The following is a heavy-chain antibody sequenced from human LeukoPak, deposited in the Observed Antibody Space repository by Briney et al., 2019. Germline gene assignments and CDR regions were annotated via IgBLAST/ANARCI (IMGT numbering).Heavy chain of an antibody. CDR3: AKSFLGFCSGGSCYGWDY. J-gene: IGHJ4*02. Sequence: GGSLRLSCAASGFTFSNYAMSWVRQAPGKGLEWVSVISGSGGSTYHADSVKGRFTISRDNSNNTLYLQMNSLRAEDTAIYHCAKSFLGFCSGGSCYGWDYWGQGTLVTVSS. CDR2: ISGSGGST. V-gene: IGHV3-23*01. D-gene: IGHD2-15*01. CDR1: GFTFSNYA.